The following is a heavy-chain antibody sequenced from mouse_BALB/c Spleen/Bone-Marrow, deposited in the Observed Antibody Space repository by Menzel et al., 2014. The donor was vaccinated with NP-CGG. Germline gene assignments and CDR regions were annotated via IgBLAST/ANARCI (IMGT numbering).Heavy chain of an antibody. Sequence: EVKLLESGGGLVQPGGSLKLSCAASGFTFSSYTMSWVRQTPEKRLEWVAYISNGGGSTYYPDTVKGRFTISRDNAKNTLYLQMSSLKSEDTAMYYCARQICLPYFDYWGQGTTLTVSS. V-gene: IGHV5-12-2*01. CDR3: ARQICLPYFDY. J-gene: IGHJ2*01. CDR1: GFTFSSYT. D-gene: IGHD6-1*01. CDR2: ISNGGGST.